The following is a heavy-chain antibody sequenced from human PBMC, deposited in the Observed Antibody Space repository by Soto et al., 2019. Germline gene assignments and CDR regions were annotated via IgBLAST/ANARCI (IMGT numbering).Heavy chain of an antibody. CDR1: GSTFSSYG. V-gene: IGHV3-30*18. CDR3: AKEGGLSGSYYISSSYYFDY. D-gene: IGHD1-26*01. CDR2: ISYDGSNT. Sequence: ESGGGVVPPGRSLRLSCAASGSTFSSYGMHWVRQAPGKGLEWVAIISYDGSNTYYADSVKGRFTISRDNSKNTLYLQMNSLRAEDTSVYYCAKEGGLSGSYYISSSYYFDYWGQGTLVTVSS. J-gene: IGHJ4*02.